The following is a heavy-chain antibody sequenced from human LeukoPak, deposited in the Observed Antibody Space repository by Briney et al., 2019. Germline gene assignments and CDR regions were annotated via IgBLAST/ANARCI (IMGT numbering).Heavy chain of an antibody. J-gene: IGHJ4*02. D-gene: IGHD6-13*01. Sequence: GGSLRLSCAASGFTFSSYSMNWVRQAPGKGLEWVSSISSSSSYIYYADSVKGRFTISRDNAKNSLYLQMNSLRAEDTAVYYCAMSSSWYENYFDYWGQGTLVTVSS. CDR2: ISSSSSYI. CDR1: GFTFSSYS. V-gene: IGHV3-21*01. CDR3: AMSSSWYENYFDY.